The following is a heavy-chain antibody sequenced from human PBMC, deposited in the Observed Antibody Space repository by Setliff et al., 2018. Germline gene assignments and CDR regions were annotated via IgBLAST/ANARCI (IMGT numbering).Heavy chain of an antibody. V-gene: IGHV4-61*02. Sequence: SETLSLTCTVSGGSISSGSYYWSWIRPPAGKGLESIGRIYTRGSTNYNPSLKSRVTISLDTYKNQFSLKLSSVTAADPAVYYCARDRGSGRYFLGYFDFWGQGTLVTVPQ. CDR1: GGSISSGSYY. J-gene: IGHJ4*02. CDR3: ARDRGSGRYFLGYFDF. CDR2: IYTRGST. D-gene: IGHD1-26*01.